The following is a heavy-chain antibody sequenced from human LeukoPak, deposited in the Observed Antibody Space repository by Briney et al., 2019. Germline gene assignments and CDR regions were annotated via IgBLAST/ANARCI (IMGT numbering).Heavy chain of an antibody. V-gene: IGHV4-39*07. CDR2: IYYSGST. CDR1: GGSISSSSYY. D-gene: IGHD6-13*01. Sequence: SETLSLTCTVSGGSISSSSYYWGWIRQPPGKGLEWIGSIYYSGSTYYNPSLKSRVTISVDTSKNQFSLKLGSVTAADTAVYYCARDALERSSSWPYYYYYYMDVWGKGTTVTVSS. CDR3: ARDALERSSSWPYYYYYYMDV. J-gene: IGHJ6*03.